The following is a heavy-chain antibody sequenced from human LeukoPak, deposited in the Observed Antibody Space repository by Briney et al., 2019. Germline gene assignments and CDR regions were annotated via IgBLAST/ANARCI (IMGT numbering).Heavy chain of an antibody. CDR2: INSDGSST. V-gene: IGHV3-74*01. J-gene: IGHJ6*03. Sequence: GGSLRLSCAASGFTFSSYWMHWVRQAPGKGLVWVSRINSDGSSTNYADSVKGRFTISRDNAKNTLYLQMNSLRAEDTAVYYCARDRITIFGVVSEHYMDVWGKGTTVTVSS. CDR1: GFTFSSYW. CDR3: ARDRITIFGVVSEHYMDV. D-gene: IGHD3-3*01.